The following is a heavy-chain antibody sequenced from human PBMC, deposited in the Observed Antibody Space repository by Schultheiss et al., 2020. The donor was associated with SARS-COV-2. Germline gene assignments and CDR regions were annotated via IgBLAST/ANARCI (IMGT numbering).Heavy chain of an antibody. CDR3: AKAYYDSSGYYYQYYFDY. V-gene: IGHV3-53*01. CDR2: IYSGGST. D-gene: IGHD3-22*01. J-gene: IGHJ4*02. Sequence: GESLKISCAASGFTVSSNYMSWVRQAPGKGLEWVSVIYSGGSTYYADSVKGRFTISRDNAKNSLYLQMNSLRAEDTAVYYCAKAYYDSSGYYYQYYFDYWGQGTLVTVSS. CDR1: GFTVSSNY.